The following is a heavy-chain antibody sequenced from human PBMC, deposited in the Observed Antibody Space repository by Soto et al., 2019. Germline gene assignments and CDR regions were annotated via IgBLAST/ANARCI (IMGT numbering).Heavy chain of an antibody. J-gene: IGHJ6*02. V-gene: IGHV4-30-4*01. CDR3: ARDLWGYCGADCYPLDV. D-gene: IGHD2-21*02. CDR1: GGSISSGNYY. Sequence: SGTLSLTCTVSGGSISSGNYYWSWIRQPPGKGLEGIGVISYRGRTYYNLSLKSQITISVDTSKNQFSLNLSFVTAADTAVYYCARDLWGYCGADCYPLDVWGQGTTVTVSS. CDR2: ISYRGRT.